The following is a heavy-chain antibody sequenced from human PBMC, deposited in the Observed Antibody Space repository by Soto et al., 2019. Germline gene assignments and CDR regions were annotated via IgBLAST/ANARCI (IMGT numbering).Heavy chain of an antibody. CDR3: ATNYDILTGSGNEHFDY. V-gene: IGHV4-59*01. J-gene: IGHJ4*02. CDR1: GGSISSYY. Sequence: SETLSLTCTVSGGSISSYYWSWIRQPPGKGLEWIGYIYYSGSTNYNPSLKSRVTISVDTSKNQFSLKLSSVTAADTAVYYCATNYDILTGSGNEHFDYWGQGTLVTVSS. CDR2: IYYSGST. D-gene: IGHD3-9*01.